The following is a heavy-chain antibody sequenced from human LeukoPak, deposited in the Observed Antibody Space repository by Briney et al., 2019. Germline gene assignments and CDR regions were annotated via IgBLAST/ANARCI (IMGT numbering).Heavy chain of an antibody. D-gene: IGHD6-13*01. CDR1: GGSISSGSYY. CDR2: IYYSGST. CDR3: ARDGVEYSSSWFDY. Sequence: PSQTLSLTCTVSGGSISSGSYYWSWIRQPAGKGLEWIGSIYYSGSTYYNPSLKSRVTISVDTSKNQFSLKLSSVTAADTAVYYCARDGVEYSSSWFDYWGQGTLVTVSS. J-gene: IGHJ4*02. V-gene: IGHV4-39*07.